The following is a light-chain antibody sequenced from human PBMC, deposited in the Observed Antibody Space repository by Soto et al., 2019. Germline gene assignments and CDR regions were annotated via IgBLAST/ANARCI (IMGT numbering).Light chain of an antibody. J-gene: IGLJ1*01. V-gene: IGLV2-8*01. CDR2: EVS. CDR3: NSYADNNNFV. CDR1: TSNIGNNY. Sequence: QSVLTQPPSVSAAPRQKVTISCSGSTSNIGNNYVSWYQQHPDKAPKLLIYEVSKRPSGVPDRFSGSKSGNTASLTVSGLQAEDEADYYCNSYADNNNFVFGSGTKVTVL.